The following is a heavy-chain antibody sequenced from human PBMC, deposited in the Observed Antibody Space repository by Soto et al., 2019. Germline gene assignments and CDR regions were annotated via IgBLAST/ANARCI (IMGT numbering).Heavy chain of an antibody. CDR2: ISYDGSNK. CDR3: AKDYGSYYDSSGSLDY. CDR1: GFTFSSYG. J-gene: IGHJ4*02. Sequence: GGSLRLSCAASGFTFSSYGMHWVRQAPGKGLEWVAVISYDGSNKYYAESVKGRFTISRDNSKNTLYLQMNSLRAEDTAVYYCAKDYGSYYDSSGSLDYWGQGTLVTVSS. V-gene: IGHV3-30*18. D-gene: IGHD3-22*01.